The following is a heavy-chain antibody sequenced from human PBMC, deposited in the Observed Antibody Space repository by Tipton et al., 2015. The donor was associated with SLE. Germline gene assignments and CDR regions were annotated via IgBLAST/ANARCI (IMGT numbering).Heavy chain of an antibody. J-gene: IGHJ6*02. CDR2: ISGSGGST. CDR1: GFTFSSYA. D-gene: IGHD1-26*01. V-gene: IGHV3-23*01. CDR3: AKGGAGGVGATRHYYYYGMDV. Sequence: SLRLSCAASGFTFSSYAMSWVRQAPGKGLEWVSAISGSGGSTYYADSVKGRFTISRDNSKNTLYLQMNSLRAEDTAVYYCAKGGAGGVGATRHYYYYGMDVWGQGTTVTVSS.